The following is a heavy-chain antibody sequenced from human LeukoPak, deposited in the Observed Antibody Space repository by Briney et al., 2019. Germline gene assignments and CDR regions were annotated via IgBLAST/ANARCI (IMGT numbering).Heavy chain of an antibody. CDR2: IYTSGST. CDR1: GGSISSYY. V-gene: IGHV4-4*07. D-gene: IGHD2-2*01. J-gene: IGHJ6*03. Sequence: SETPSLTCTVSGGSISSYYWSWIRQPTGKGLEWIGRIYTSGSTNYNPSLKSRVTMSVDTSKNQFSLKLSSVTAADTAVYYCAREVVPAAFYYYYYMDVWGKGTTVTVSS. CDR3: AREVVPAAFYYYYYMDV.